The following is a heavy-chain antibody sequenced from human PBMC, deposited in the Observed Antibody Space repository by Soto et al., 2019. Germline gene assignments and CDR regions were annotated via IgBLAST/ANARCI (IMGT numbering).Heavy chain of an antibody. CDR3: TKSADSAGWGVDF. CDR1: GFMFDSYA. CDR2: ISPGGDRI. Sequence: GGSLRLSCVASGFMFDSYAMNWVRQAPGKGLEWVSYISPGGDRIYYAESLKGRITISRDNARNSLSLQMNILSDKDTAVYYCTKSADSAGWGVDFWGQGTLVTV. D-gene: IGHD6-19*01. V-gene: IGHV3-48*02. J-gene: IGHJ4*02.